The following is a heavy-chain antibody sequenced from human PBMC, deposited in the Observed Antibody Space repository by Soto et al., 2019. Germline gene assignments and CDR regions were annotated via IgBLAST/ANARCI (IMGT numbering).Heavy chain of an antibody. CDR1: GFTFSSYA. Sequence: GGSLRLSCAASGFTFSSYAMHWVRQAPGKGLEWVAVISYDGSNKYYADSVKGRFTISRDNSKNTLYLQMNSLRAEDTAVYYCARDGNYYDSSGYSHYFDYWGQGTLVTVSS. D-gene: IGHD3-22*01. CDR3: ARDGNYYDSSGYSHYFDY. V-gene: IGHV3-30-3*01. CDR2: ISYDGSNK. J-gene: IGHJ4*02.